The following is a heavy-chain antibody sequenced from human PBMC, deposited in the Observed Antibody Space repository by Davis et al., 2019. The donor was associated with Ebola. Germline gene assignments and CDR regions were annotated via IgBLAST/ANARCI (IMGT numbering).Heavy chain of an antibody. Sequence: AALVKVSCKASGHAFTTYALNWVRQAPGQGLEWMGWISTNTGNPTYAQGFTGRFVFSLDTSVSTAYVQISDLKAEDTAVYYCARNLMRIVGPGPFEYWGQGSLVTVSS. CDR3: ARNLMRIVGPGPFEY. V-gene: IGHV7-4-1*02. CDR2: ISTNTGNP. CDR1: GHAFTTYA. J-gene: IGHJ4*02. D-gene: IGHD2-8*01.